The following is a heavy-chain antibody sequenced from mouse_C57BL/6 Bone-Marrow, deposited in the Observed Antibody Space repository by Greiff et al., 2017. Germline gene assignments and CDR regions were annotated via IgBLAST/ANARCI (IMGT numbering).Heavy chain of an antibody. Sequence: EVKLLESGPGLVKPSPSLSLTCSVTGYSITSGYYWKWIRQFPGNKLEWMGYISYDGSNNYNPSLKNRISITRDTSKNQFFLKLNSVTTEDTATYYCARESHYYGSSSYYFDYWGQGTTLTVSS. CDR3: ARESHYYGSSSYYFDY. CDR2: ISYDGSN. J-gene: IGHJ2*01. CDR1: GYSITSGYY. D-gene: IGHD1-1*01. V-gene: IGHV3-6*01.